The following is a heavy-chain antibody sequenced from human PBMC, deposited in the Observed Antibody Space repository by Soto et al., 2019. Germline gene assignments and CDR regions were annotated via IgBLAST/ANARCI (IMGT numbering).Heavy chain of an antibody. J-gene: IGHJ1*01. CDR3: ARAPSIAARGGAQYFQH. Sequence: QVQLQESGPGLVKPSQTLSLTCTVSGGSISSGGYYWSWIRQHPGKGLEWIGYIYYSGSTYYNPSLKSRVTIPVDTSKNQFALKLSSVTAADTAVYYCARAPSIAARGGAQYFQHWGQGTLVTVSS. CDR2: IYYSGST. CDR1: GGSISSGGYY. D-gene: IGHD6-6*01. V-gene: IGHV4-31*03.